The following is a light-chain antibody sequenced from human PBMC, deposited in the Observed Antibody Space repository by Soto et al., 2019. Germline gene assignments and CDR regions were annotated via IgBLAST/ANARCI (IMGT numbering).Light chain of an antibody. J-gene: IGKJ5*01. V-gene: IGKV3-11*01. CDR2: DAS. CDR3: QQYDNWPVT. Sequence: DIVLTQSPAILSLSPGERVTLSCRASQSVTIKLAWYQQKPGQPPRLLIYDASTRATGTPARFSGSGSGTDFTLSISSLEPEDFAVYYCQQYDNWPVTFGQGTRLEIK. CDR1: QSVTIK.